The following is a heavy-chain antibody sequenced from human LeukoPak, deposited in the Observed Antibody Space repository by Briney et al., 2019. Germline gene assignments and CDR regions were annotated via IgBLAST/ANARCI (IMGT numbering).Heavy chain of an antibody. Sequence: GGSLRLSCAASGFTLSSFWMTWVRQAPGKGLEWVANIRQDGNEKFYVDSVKGRFTISRDNAKNSVYLQMSSLRAEDTAAYYCARVYLERLTAGYFDHWGQGTWVTVSP. CDR1: GFTLSSFW. V-gene: IGHV3-7*04. D-gene: IGHD3-3*01. CDR3: ARVYLERLTAGYFDH. CDR2: IRQDGNEK. J-gene: IGHJ4*02.